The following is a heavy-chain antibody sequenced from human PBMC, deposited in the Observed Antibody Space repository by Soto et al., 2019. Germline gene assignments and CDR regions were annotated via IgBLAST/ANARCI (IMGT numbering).Heavy chain of an antibody. CDR1: GLTFSSYW. CDR3: ARDYGEAGSTAVFDM. CDR2: INSDGSGT. D-gene: IGHD4-17*01. Sequence: VGSLRLSCAASGLTFSSYWMHWVRQAPGKGLVWVSRINSDGSGTSYADSVKGRFTISRDNAKNTLYLQMNSLRAEDTAVYYCARDYGEAGSTAVFDMWGQGTMVTVSS. V-gene: IGHV3-74*01. J-gene: IGHJ3*02.